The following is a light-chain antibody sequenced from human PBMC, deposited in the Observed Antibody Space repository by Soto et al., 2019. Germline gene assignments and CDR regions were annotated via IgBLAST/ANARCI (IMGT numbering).Light chain of an antibody. Sequence: EIVMTQSPATLAVSPGDTATLSCRASQSLGGNLAWYQQKPGQGPRLLIYHSSTRATGIPARFSGSGSGTEFTLNISSLQPDDFATYYCQHYNSYSEGFGQGTKVDI. CDR3: QHYNSYSEG. V-gene: IGKV3-15*01. J-gene: IGKJ1*01. CDR1: QSLGGN. CDR2: HSS.